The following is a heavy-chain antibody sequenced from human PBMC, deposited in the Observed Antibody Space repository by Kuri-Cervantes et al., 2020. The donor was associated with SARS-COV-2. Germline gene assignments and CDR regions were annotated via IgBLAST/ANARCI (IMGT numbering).Heavy chain of an antibody. J-gene: IGHJ4*02. D-gene: IGHD1-26*01. CDR3: ASDSGSYYQFYFDY. CDR2: IYTSGST. V-gene: IGHV4-4*07. Sequence: SETLSLTCTVSGGSISSYYWSWIRQPAGKGLEWIGRIYTSGSTNYNPSLKSRVTMSVDTSKNQFSLKLSSVTAADTAVYYCASDSGSYYQFYFDYWGQGTLVTVSS. CDR1: GGSISSYY.